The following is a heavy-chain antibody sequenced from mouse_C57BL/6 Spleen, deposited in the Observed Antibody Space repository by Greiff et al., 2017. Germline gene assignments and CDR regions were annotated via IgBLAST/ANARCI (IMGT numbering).Heavy chain of an antibody. V-gene: IGHV1-64*01. CDR2: IHPNSGST. CDR1: GYTFTSYW. Sequence: VQLQQPGAELVKPGASVKLSCKASGYTFTSYWLHWVKQRPGQGLEWIGMIHPNSGSTKYNEKFKSKATLTVDKSSSTAFMQLSILTSEDSAVYYCASITTVVPYAMDYWGQGTSVSVSS. J-gene: IGHJ4*01. CDR3: ASITTVVPYAMDY. D-gene: IGHD1-1*01.